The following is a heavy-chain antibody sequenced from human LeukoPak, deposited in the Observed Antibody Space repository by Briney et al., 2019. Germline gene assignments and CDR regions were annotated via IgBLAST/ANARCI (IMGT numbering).Heavy chain of an antibody. CDR3: VIMAGY. V-gene: IGHV4-59*08. D-gene: IGHD3-10*01. J-gene: IGHJ4*02. Sequence: SETLSLTCTVSGDSISGYYWSWIRQPPGKGLEWIGYINYSGFTKYNPSVKSRITLSVDTPKNQFSLKLTSVTAADTAVYYCVIMAGYWGQGTLVTVSS. CDR2: INYSGFT. CDR1: GDSISGYY.